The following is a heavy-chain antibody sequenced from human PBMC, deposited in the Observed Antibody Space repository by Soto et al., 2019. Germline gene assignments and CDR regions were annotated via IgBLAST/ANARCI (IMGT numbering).Heavy chain of an antibody. CDR3: ASPKIAFYNWFDP. CDR2: IYYSGST. V-gene: IGHV4-39*01. J-gene: IGHJ5*02. D-gene: IGHD3-3*02. CDR1: GGSISSSSYY. Sequence: QLQLQESGPGLVKPSETLSLTCTVSGGSISSSSYYWGWIRQPPGKGLEWIGSIYYSGSTYYNPSLKSRVPLSXDXTKHQFSLKLSSVTAADTAVYYCASPKIAFYNWFDPWGQGTLVTVSS.